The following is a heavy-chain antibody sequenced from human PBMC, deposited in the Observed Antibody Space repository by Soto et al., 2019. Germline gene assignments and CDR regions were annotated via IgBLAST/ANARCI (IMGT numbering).Heavy chain of an antibody. CDR3: GGEDPWGWHLPS. D-gene: IGHD7-27*01. Sequence: EVQLVEFGGGLVKPGGSLRLSCVASGFTFSSYSMNWVRQAPGKGLEWVSSITSSSSHIYYVDSVKGRFTISRDNAKNPFYGKMNRRGAGAAVVFCGGGEDPWGWHLPSGAQGPRVPFPS. V-gene: IGHV3-21*01. J-gene: IGHJ4*02. CDR2: ITSSSSHI. CDR1: GFTFSSYS.